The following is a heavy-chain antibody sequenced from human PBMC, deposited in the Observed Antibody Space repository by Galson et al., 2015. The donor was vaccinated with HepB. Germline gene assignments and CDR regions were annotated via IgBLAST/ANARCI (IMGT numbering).Heavy chain of an antibody. CDR3: ALLDPATAWASGGI. Sequence: SLRLSCAASGSTFTMSWMSWVRQAPGKGLEWVAMIRHDETEMYYVDSVKGRFTISRGNAKNSLHLQMNSLRVEDTAMYYCALLDPATAWASGGIWGQGTLVTVSS. D-gene: IGHD3-10*01. CDR1: GSTFTMSW. CDR2: IRHDETEM. J-gene: IGHJ4*02. V-gene: IGHV3-7*01.